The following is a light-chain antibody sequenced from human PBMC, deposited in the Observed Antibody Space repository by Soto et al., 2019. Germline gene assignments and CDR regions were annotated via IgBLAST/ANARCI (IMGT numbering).Light chain of an antibody. V-gene: IGKV1-13*02. J-gene: IGKJ1*01. CDR2: DVS. CDR1: QTISNY. Sequence: AIQMTQSPSSLSASVGDRVTITCRAGQTISNYVNWYQQKPGKAPKLLIYDVSSLEGGVPSRFSGSGSETEFTLTISSLFPDDFATYYCQQYNRYWTFGQGTKVAIK. CDR3: QQYNRYWT.